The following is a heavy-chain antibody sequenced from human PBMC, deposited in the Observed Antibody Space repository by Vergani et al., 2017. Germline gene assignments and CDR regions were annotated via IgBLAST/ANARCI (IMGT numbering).Heavy chain of an antibody. Sequence: EVQLVESGGGLVQPGGSLRLSCAASGFTFSSYWMSWVRQAPGKGLEWVANIKQDGSEKYYVDSVKGRVTISRDNAKNSLYLQMNSLRAEDTAVYYCARDLSGYDLDYWGQGTLVTVSS. D-gene: IGHD5-12*01. CDR1: GFTFSSYW. CDR3: ARDLSGYDLDY. J-gene: IGHJ4*02. CDR2: IKQDGSEK. V-gene: IGHV3-7*04.